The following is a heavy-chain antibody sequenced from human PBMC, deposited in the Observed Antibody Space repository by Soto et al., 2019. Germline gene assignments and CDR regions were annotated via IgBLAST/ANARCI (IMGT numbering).Heavy chain of an antibody. J-gene: IGHJ4*02. D-gene: IGHD5-12*01. CDR3: ARYSRDGYNYLLDY. Sequence: VQLVESGGGVVQPGRSLRLSCAASGFTFSSYGMHWVRQAPGKGLEWVAVIWYDGSNKYYADSVKGRFTISRDNSKNTLYLQMNSLRAEDTAVYYCARYSRDGYNYLLDYWGQGTLVTVSS. CDR2: IWYDGSNK. CDR1: GFTFSSYG. V-gene: IGHV3-33*01.